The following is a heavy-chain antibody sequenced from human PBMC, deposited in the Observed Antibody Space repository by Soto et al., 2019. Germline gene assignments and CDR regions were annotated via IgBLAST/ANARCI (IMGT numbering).Heavy chain of an antibody. CDR3: ARAATERGYCSGGSCFNTPRKNNWFDP. D-gene: IGHD2-15*01. CDR2: INPSGGST. V-gene: IGHV1-46*01. Sequence: ASVKVPCKASGYTFTSYYMHWVRQAPGQGLEWMGIINPSGGSTSYAQKFQGRVTMTRDTSTSTVYMELSSVTAADTAVYYCARAATERGYCSGGSCFNTPRKNNWFDPWGQGTLVTVSS. J-gene: IGHJ5*02. CDR1: GYTFTSYY.